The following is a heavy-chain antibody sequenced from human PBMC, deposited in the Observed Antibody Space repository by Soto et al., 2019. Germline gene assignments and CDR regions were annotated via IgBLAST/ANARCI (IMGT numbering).Heavy chain of an antibody. CDR2: ISSSSSYI. V-gene: IGHV3-21*01. J-gene: IGHJ4*02. CDR3: ARDAAMVAFDY. CDR1: GFTFSSYI. D-gene: IGHD5-18*01. Sequence: GGSLRLSCAASGFTFSSYIMNWVRQAPGKGLEWVSSISSSSSYIYYADSVKGRFTISRDNAKNSLYLQTNSLRAEDTAVYYCARDAAMVAFDYWGQGTLVTVSS.